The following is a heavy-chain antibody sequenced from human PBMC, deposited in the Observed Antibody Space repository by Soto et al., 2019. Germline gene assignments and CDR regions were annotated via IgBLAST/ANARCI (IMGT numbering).Heavy chain of an antibody. CDR1: GFTFSDYS. Sequence: VQLLESGGGLVQPGGSLRLSCAASGFTFSDYSMNWVRQAPGKGLEWVSSINGGGGATTYADSVKGRFTISRDNSKNTVHLQMSRLTVEDTAMYFCARKSIDSGNDFYFECWGQGTLVTVSS. D-gene: IGHD5-12*01. J-gene: IGHJ4*02. CDR3: ARKSIDSGNDFYFEC. CDR2: INGGGGAT. V-gene: IGHV3-23*01.